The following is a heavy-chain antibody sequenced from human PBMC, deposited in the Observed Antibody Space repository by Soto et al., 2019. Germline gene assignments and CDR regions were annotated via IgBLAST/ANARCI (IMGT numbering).Heavy chain of an antibody. CDR1: GGSFSSGDYY. CDR2: IYYSGST. CDR3: ARVILAPDLHFDY. V-gene: IGHV4-31*03. J-gene: IGHJ4*02. D-gene: IGHD5-12*01. Sequence: LSLTCTVSGGSFSSGDYYWSWIRQHPGKGLEWIGYIYYSGSTYYNPSLKSRVTISVDTSKNQFSLKLSSVTAADTAVYYCARVILAPDLHFDYWGQGTLVTVSS.